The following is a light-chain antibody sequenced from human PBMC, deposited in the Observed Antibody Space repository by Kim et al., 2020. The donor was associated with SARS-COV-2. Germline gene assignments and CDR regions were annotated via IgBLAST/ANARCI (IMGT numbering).Light chain of an antibody. Sequence: EIVLTQSPATLSLSPAERATLSCRASQSVSSYLAWSQHKPGQAPRLLIYDASNRATGIPARFSGSGSGTDFTLTISSLEPEDFAVYYCQQRSNWPPTFGQGTKLEI. J-gene: IGKJ2*01. CDR3: QQRSNWPPT. V-gene: IGKV3-11*01. CDR2: DAS. CDR1: QSVSSY.